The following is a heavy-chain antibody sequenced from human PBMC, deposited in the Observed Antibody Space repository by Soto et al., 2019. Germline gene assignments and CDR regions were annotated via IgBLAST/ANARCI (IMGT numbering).Heavy chain of an antibody. V-gene: IGHV2-5*02. CDR3: AHRPSFGYSGYDAPFDY. D-gene: IGHD5-12*01. J-gene: IGHJ4*02. CDR2: IYWDDDK. Sequence: SGPTLVNPTQTLTLTCTFSGFSLSTSGVGVGWIRQPPGKALEWLALIYWDDDKRYSPSLKSRLTITKDTSKNQVVLTMTNMDPVDTATYYCAHRPSFGYSGYDAPFDYWGQGTLVTVSS. CDR1: GFSLSTSGVG.